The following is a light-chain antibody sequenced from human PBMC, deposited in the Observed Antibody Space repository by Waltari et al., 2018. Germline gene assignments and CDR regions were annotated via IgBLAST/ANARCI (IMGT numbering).Light chain of an antibody. Sequence: DTVLTQSPGTLSLSPGERATLSCRASQYVSSSYLAWYQQKPGQAPRLLIYGASSRASGIPDRFSGSGSGTDFTLTISRREPEDFAVYYCQQYGSSPLTFGPGTKVDI. CDR1: QYVSSSY. V-gene: IGKV3-20*01. CDR3: QQYGSSPLT. CDR2: GAS. J-gene: IGKJ3*01.